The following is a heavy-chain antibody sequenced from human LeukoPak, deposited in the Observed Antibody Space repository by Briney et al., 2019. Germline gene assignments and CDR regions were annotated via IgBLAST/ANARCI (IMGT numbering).Heavy chain of an antibody. V-gene: IGHV3-23*01. CDR3: AKDRMITFGGVIGTEFDY. Sequence: GGSLRLSCAASGFTFSNAWMSWVRQAPGKGLEWVSAISGSGGSTYYADSVKGRFTISRDNSKNTLYLQMNSLRAEDTAVYYCAKDRMITFGGVIGTEFDYWGQGTLVTVSS. CDR1: GFTFSNAW. CDR2: ISGSGGST. J-gene: IGHJ4*02. D-gene: IGHD3-16*02.